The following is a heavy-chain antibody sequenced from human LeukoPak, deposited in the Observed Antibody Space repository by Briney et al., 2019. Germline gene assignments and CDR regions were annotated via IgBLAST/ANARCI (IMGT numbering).Heavy chain of an antibody. CDR2: IYSGGST. J-gene: IGHJ6*03. CDR3: ARNLDYYYMDV. CDR1: GFTVGSNY. Sequence: GGSLRLSCAASGFTVGSNYMSWVRQAPGKGLEWVSVIYSGGSTYYADSVKGRFTISRDNSKNTLYLQMNSLRAEDAAVYYCARNLDYYYMDVWGKGTTVTVSS. V-gene: IGHV3-66*02.